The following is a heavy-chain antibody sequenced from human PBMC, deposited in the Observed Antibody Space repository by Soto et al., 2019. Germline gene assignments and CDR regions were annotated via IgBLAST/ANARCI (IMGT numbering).Heavy chain of an antibody. CDR2: ISGSGGST. J-gene: IGHJ4*02. V-gene: IGHV3-23*01. D-gene: IGHD6-13*01. Sequence: GGSLRLSCAASGFIFSSHAMSWVRQAPGKGLEWVSAISGSGGSTYYADSVKGRFTISRDNSKNTLYLQMNSLRAEDTAVYYCAKPVKQLVPNPIDYWGQGTLVTVSS. CDR1: GFIFSSHA. CDR3: AKPVKQLVPNPIDY.